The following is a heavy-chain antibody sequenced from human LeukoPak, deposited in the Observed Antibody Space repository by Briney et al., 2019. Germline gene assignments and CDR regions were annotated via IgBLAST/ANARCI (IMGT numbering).Heavy chain of an antibody. CDR1: GFSFSNHA. V-gene: IGHV3-23*01. Sequence: GGSLRLSCVASGFSFSNHAMTWVRQAPGKGLEWVSIISGRGALTDYAESVKGRFTISRDNSKDTLYLQMDSLRVEDTAIYYCAKERFVTIFGVVGDAFDAWGQGTMIVVSS. CDR3: AKERFVTIFGVVGDAFDA. D-gene: IGHD3-3*01. J-gene: IGHJ3*01. CDR2: ISGRGALT.